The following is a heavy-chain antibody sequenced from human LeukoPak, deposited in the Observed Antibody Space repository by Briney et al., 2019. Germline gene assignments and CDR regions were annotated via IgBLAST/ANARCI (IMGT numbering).Heavy chain of an antibody. Sequence: SETLSLTCTVSGYSISSGYYWGWIRQPPGKGLEWIGSIYHSGSTYYNPSLKSRVTISVDTSKNQFSLKLSSVTAADTAVYYCARRVVRGVIIRENRYYFDYWGQGTLVTVSS. CDR1: GYSISSGYY. J-gene: IGHJ4*02. CDR3: ARRVVRGVIIRENRYYFDY. D-gene: IGHD3-10*01. V-gene: IGHV4-38-2*02. CDR2: IYHSGST.